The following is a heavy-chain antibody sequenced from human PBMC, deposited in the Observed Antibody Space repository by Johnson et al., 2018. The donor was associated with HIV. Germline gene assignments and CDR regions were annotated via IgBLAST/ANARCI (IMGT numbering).Heavy chain of an antibody. V-gene: IGHV3-30*19. CDR3: ARPNQLLFYPDAFDF. J-gene: IGHJ3*01. Sequence: QVQLVESGGGVVQPGRSLRLSCAASGFTFSSYGMHWVRQAPGKGLEWVAVISYDGSDKYYADSVKGRFTISRDNSKNTLYLQMNSLRAEETAVYYCARPNQLLFYPDAFDFWGQGTMVTVSS. CDR2: ISYDGSDK. D-gene: IGHD2-2*01. CDR1: GFTFSSYG.